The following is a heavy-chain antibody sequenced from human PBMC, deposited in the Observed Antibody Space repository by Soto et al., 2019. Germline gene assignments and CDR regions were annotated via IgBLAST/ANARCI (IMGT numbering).Heavy chain of an antibody. Sequence: QVQLQESGPGLVKPSETLSLTCVVSGGPISTYYWSWIRQSPGKGLEWIGFISYIGTAEYNPSLKSRATISVETSKRQLPLRLTSVSAADTAVYYCARDAGYQLTGAFDIWGQGTMVAVSS. J-gene: IGHJ3*02. CDR1: GGPISTYY. CDR2: ISYIGTA. CDR3: ARDAGYQLTGAFDI. D-gene: IGHD5-18*01. V-gene: IGHV4-59*01.